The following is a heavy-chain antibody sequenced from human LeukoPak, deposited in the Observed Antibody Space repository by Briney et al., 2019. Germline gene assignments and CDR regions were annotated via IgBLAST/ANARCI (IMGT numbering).Heavy chain of an antibody. CDR3: ARQSRDGSKTRGYYFDY. V-gene: IGHV5-51*01. J-gene: IGHJ4*02. Sequence: GESLKISCKASGYTFTSYCIGWVRQLPGKGLEWMGIIYPGDSDTKYSPSFQGQVTISADKSISTAYLQWSSLKASDTAMYYCARQSRDGSKTRGYYFDYWGQGTLVTVSS. CDR1: GYTFTSYC. CDR2: IYPGDSDT. D-gene: IGHD3-10*01.